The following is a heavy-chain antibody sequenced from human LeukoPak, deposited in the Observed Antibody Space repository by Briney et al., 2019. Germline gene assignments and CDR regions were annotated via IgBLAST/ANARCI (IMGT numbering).Heavy chain of an antibody. Sequence: GASVKVSCKVSGYTLTELSMHWVRQAPGKGLEWMGGFDPEDGETIYAQKFQGRVTMTEDTSTDTAYMELSSLRSEDTAVYYCAAAGSGHYPDAFDIWGQGTMVTVSS. J-gene: IGHJ3*02. D-gene: IGHD3-9*01. V-gene: IGHV1-24*01. CDR2: FDPEDGET. CDR3: AAAGSGHYPDAFDI. CDR1: GYTLTELS.